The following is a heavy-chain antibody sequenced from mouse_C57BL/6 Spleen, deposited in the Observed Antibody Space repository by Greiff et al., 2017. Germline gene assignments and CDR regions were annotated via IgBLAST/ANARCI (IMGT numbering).Heavy chain of an antibody. D-gene: IGHD3-2*02. J-gene: IGHJ2*01. V-gene: IGHV14-4*01. CDR3: TKAGSYYFDY. Sequence: EVQLQQSGAELVRPGASVKLSCTASGFNIKDDYMHWVKQRPEQGLEWIGWIDPENGDTEYASKFQGKATITADTSSNTAYLQLSSLTSEDTAVYYCTKAGSYYFDYWGQGTTLTVSS. CDR2: IDPENGDT. CDR1: GFNIKDDY.